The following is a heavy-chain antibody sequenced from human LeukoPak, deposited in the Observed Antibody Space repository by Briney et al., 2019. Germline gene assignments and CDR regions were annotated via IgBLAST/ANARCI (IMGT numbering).Heavy chain of an antibody. CDR2: IYYSGSI. J-gene: IGHJ6*03. CDR1: GGSISSYY. CDR3: ARVPAAILDYYYMDV. V-gene: IGHV4-59*01. D-gene: IGHD2-2*02. Sequence: SETLSLTCTVSGGSISSYYWSWIRQPPGKGLEWIGYIYYSGSINYNPSLKSRVTISVDTSKNQFSLKLSSVTAADTAVYYCARVPAAILDYYYMDVWGKGTTVTVSS.